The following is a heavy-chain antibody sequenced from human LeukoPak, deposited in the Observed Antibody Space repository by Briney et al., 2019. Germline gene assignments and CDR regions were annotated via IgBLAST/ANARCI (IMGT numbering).Heavy chain of an antibody. J-gene: IGHJ4*02. V-gene: IGHV3-53*01. Sequence: GGSLRLSCAASGFTCSSYSMNWVRQAPGKGLEWVSIIHYDGKIRYAGSVGGRFTIYRDDSENTLFLQMNSLRVDDTAVYFCASGDGYLQPYWGQGTLVTVSS. CDR2: IHYDGKI. D-gene: IGHD2-21*01. CDR1: GFTCSSYS. CDR3: ASGDGYLQPY.